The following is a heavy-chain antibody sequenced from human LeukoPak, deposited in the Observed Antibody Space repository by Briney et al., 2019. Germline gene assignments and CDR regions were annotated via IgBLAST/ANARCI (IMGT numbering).Heavy chain of an antibody. CDR2: ISAYNGNT. D-gene: IGHD2-2*01. CDR3: ARAPNPAYYYYGMDV. Sequence: ASVTVSCKASGYTFTSYGISWVRQAPGQGLEWMGWISAYNGNTNYAQKLQGRVTMTTDTSTSTAYMELRSLGSDDTAVYYCARAPNPAYYYYGMDVWGQGTTVTVSS. J-gene: IGHJ6*02. CDR1: GYTFTSYG. V-gene: IGHV1-18*01.